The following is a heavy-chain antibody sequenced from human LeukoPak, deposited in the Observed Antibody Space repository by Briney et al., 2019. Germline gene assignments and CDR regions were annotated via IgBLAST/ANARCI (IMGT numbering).Heavy chain of an antibody. CDR3: ARAPWIQLWSYYFDY. CDR1: GFTFSSYW. Sequence: PGGSLRLSCAASGFTFSSYWMSWVRQAPGKGLEWVANIKQDGSEKYYVDSVKGRFTMSRDNAKNSLYLQMNSLRAEDTAVYYCARAPWIQLWSYYFDYWGQETLVTVSS. CDR2: IKQDGSEK. V-gene: IGHV3-7*01. J-gene: IGHJ4*02. D-gene: IGHD5-18*01.